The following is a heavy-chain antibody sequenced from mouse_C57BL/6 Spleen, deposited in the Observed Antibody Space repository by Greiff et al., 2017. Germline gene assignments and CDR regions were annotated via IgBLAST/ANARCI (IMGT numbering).Heavy chain of an antibody. Sequence: QVQLQQPGAELVKPGASVKMSCKASGYTFTSYWIPWVQQRPGQGLEWIGDIYPGSGSTNYNEKFKDKATVTIDTSSSTAYMQLSSLTSEDSAVYYCARGDTTVVDYDAMDYWGQGTSVTVSS. V-gene: IGHV1-55*01. CDR2: IYPGSGST. D-gene: IGHD1-1*01. CDR3: ARGDTTVVDYDAMDY. J-gene: IGHJ4*01. CDR1: GYTFTSYW.